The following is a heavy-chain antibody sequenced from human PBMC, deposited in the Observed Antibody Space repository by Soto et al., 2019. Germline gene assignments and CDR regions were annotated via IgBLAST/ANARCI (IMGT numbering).Heavy chain of an antibody. Sequence: QVQLVESGGGVVQPGRSLRLSCAASGFTFSDYGMHWVREAPGKGLEWVAVISFDGSNAYYADSVKGRFTISRDNPKNTLYLQMNSLRAEDTAVYYCTGLEGAFDIWGQGTMVTVSS. CDR1: GFTFSDYG. CDR3: TGLEGAFDI. J-gene: IGHJ3*02. V-gene: IGHV3-30*03. CDR2: ISFDGSNA.